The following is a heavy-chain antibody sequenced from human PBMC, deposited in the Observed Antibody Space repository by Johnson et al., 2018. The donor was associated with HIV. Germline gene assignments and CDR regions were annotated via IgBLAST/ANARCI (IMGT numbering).Heavy chain of an antibody. Sequence: QVQLVESGGGVVQPGRSLRLSCAASGFTFSSYGMHWVRQAPGKGLEWVAVIWYDGTNRYYGDSVKGRFTISRDNSKNTVYLKMNGLRAEDTAVYYCARDPCGGDCADAFDIWGQGTMVTVSS. D-gene: IGHD2-21*02. CDR3: ARDPCGGDCADAFDI. CDR1: GFTFSSYG. J-gene: IGHJ3*02. V-gene: IGHV3-33*01. CDR2: IWYDGTNR.